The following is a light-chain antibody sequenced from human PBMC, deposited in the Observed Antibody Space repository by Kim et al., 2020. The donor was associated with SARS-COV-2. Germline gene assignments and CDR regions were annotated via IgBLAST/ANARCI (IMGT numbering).Light chain of an antibody. V-gene: IGLV2-14*03. Sequence: QSALIQPASVSGSPGQSITISCTGTSSDIGGYNSVSWFQQYSDKAPKLIIYDVNARPSGASPRFSGSKSGNTASLTVSGLRPEDEAHYFCSSYTTDISWVFGGGTQLNV. J-gene: IGLJ3*02. CDR1: SSDIGGYNS. CDR2: DVN. CDR3: SSYTTDISWV.